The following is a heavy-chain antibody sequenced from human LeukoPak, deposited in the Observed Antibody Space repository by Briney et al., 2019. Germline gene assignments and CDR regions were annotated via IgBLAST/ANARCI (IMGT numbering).Heavy chain of an antibody. J-gene: IGHJ6*02. Sequence: GGSLRLSCAASGFTFSSYGMHWVRQAPGKGLEGVAVISYDGSNKYYADSVKGRFTISRDNSKNTLYLQMNSLRAEDTAVYYCAKELRTMIVVVGMDVWGQGTTVTVSS. CDR2: ISYDGSNK. V-gene: IGHV3-30*18. CDR3: AKELRTMIVVVGMDV. CDR1: GFTFSSYG. D-gene: IGHD3-22*01.